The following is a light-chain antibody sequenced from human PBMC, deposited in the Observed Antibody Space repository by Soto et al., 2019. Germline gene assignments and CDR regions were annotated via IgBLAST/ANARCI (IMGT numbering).Light chain of an antibody. J-gene: IGKJ4*01. V-gene: IGKV1-5*01. CDR1: QSISRW. Sequence: DIQMTQSPSTLSASVGDRVTITCRASQSISRWLAWSQQKPGKAPKLLIYDASNLQSGVSSRFSGSGSGTEFTLTITSLQPDDFATYCCQQYSSFLTFGGGTKVEI. CDR3: QQYSSFLT. CDR2: DAS.